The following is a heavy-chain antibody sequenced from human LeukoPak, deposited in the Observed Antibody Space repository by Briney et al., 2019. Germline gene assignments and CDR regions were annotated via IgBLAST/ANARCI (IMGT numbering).Heavy chain of an antibody. CDR3: ARSGAWELPFDY. Sequence: SETLSLTCTVSGGSISSGSYYWSWIRQPARKGLEWIGRIYTSGSTNYNPSLKSRVTISVDTSKNQFSLKLSSVTAADTAVYYCARSGAWELPFDYWGQGTLVTVSS. CDR1: GGSISSGSYY. D-gene: IGHD1-26*01. V-gene: IGHV4-61*02. CDR2: IYTSGST. J-gene: IGHJ4*02.